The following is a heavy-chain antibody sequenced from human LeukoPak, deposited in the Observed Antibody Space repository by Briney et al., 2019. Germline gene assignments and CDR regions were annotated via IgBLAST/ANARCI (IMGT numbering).Heavy chain of an antibody. CDR2: IYSGGST. D-gene: IGHD6-13*01. CDR1: GFTVSSNY. Sequence: GGSLRLSCAASGFTVSSNYMSWVRQAPGKGLEWVSVIYSGGSTYYADSVKGRFTISRDNSKNTLYLQMNSLRAEDTAVYYCAREVVRQQLDDYWGQGTLVTVSS. CDR3: AREVVRQQLDDY. J-gene: IGHJ4*02. V-gene: IGHV3-66*01.